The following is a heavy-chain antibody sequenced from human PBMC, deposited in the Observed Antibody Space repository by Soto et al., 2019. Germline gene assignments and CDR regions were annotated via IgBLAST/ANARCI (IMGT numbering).Heavy chain of an antibody. CDR1: GGSFSGYY. V-gene: IGHV4-34*01. D-gene: IGHD3-3*01. CDR2: INHSGST. CDR3: ARGRGDFWSGYLGWFDP. Sequence: PWETLSLTCAVYGGSFSGYYWSWIRQPPGKGLEWIGEINHSGSTNYNPSLKSRVTISVDTSKNQFSLKLSSVTAADTAVYYCARGRGDFWSGYLGWFDPWGQGTLVTVSS. J-gene: IGHJ5*02.